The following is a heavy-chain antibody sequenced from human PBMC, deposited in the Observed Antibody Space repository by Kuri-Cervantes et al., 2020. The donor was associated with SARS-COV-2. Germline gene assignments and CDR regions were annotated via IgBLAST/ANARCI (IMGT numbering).Heavy chain of an antibody. Sequence: GSLRLSCAVYGGSFSGYYWSWIRQPPGKGLEWIGEINHSGNTNYNPSLKSRVTISVDTSKNQFSLKLSSVTAADTAVYYCARLATFTIFGVVRVPSGAFDIWGQGTMVTVSS. J-gene: IGHJ3*02. CDR3: ARLATFTIFGVVRVPSGAFDI. D-gene: IGHD3-3*01. CDR1: GGSFSGYY. V-gene: IGHV4-34*01. CDR2: INHSGNT.